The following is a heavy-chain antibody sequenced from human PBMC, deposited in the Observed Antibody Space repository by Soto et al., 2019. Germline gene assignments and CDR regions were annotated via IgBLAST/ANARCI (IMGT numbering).Heavy chain of an antibody. J-gene: IGHJ4*02. D-gene: IGHD3-10*01. CDR3: ARDNARYGSGSDLDY. CDR1: GGSISSYY. V-gene: IGHV4-4*07. Sequence: QVQLQESGPGLVKPSETLSLTCTVSGGSISSYYWSWIRQPAGKGLEWIGRIYTSGSTNYNPSLKSRVTMSVDTSKNQFSLKLSSVTAADTAVYYCARDNARYGSGSDLDYWGQGTLVTVSS. CDR2: IYTSGST.